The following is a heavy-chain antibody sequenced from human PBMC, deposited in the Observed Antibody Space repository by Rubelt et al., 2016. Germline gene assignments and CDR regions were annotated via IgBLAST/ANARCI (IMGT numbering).Heavy chain of an antibody. J-gene: IGHJ4*02. Sequence: QVQLVQSGAEVKKPGASVKVSCKASGYTFTSYGISWVRKAHGQGLEWMGWISAYNGNTNYAQKLQGSVTMTTDNSTSTAYMGLRSLRSDDPAVYYCAGERDDYGDYWGQGTLVTVSS. CDR2: ISAYNGNT. D-gene: IGHD5-24*01. CDR1: GYTFTSYG. CDR3: AGERDDYGDY. V-gene: IGHV1-18*01.